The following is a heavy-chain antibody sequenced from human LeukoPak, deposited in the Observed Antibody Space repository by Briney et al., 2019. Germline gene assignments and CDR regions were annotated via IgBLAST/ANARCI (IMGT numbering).Heavy chain of an antibody. Sequence: ASVKVSCKASGYTFTSYGISWVRQATGQGLEWMGWMNPNSGNTGYAQKFQGRVTMTRNTSISTAYMELSSLRSEDTAVYYCARGRYSGSYYRIDYWGQGTLVTVSS. D-gene: IGHD1-26*01. V-gene: IGHV1-8*02. CDR3: ARGRYSGSYYRIDY. CDR1: GYTFTSYG. CDR2: MNPNSGNT. J-gene: IGHJ4*02.